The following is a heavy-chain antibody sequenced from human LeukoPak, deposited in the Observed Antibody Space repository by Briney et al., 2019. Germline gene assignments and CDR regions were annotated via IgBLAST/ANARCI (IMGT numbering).Heavy chain of an antibody. J-gene: IGHJ4*02. CDR1: GGSIISYY. D-gene: IGHD3-9*01. V-gene: IGHV4-59*08. CDR3: ARSDVLTAYAMAL. CDR2: MYYSGAT. Sequence: SETLSLTCTVSGGSIISYYWSWIRQPPGKGLEWIGYMYYSGATNYNPSLKSRVTMPVDTSMTHFSLQLSSVTVADTAVYYCARSDVLTAYAMALWGQGTLVLVSS.